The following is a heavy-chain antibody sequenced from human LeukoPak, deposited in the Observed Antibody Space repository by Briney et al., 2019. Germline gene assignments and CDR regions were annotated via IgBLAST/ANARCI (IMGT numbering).Heavy chain of an antibody. CDR2: IKPTKTDGGAP. Sequence: GGSLRLSCAASGFTFSSYGMHWVRQAPGKGLEWVGRIKPTKTDGGAPYYATAAEGRITISRDDSTDMMYLQMNSLRAEDTAVYYCVMYSRADYWGQGTLVTVSS. V-gene: IGHV3-15*01. D-gene: IGHD6-13*01. CDR1: GFTFSSYG. CDR3: VMYSRADY. J-gene: IGHJ4*02.